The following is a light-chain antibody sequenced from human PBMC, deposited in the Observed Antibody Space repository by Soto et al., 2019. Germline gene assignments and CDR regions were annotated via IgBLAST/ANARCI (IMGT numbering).Light chain of an antibody. CDR2: DTS. V-gene: IGKV3-15*01. CDR1: QSVSIH. CDR3: QQYSNWPPIN. J-gene: IGKJ5*01. Sequence: TVMPPSPGTLSVSLFEIATLSLLSSQSVSIHLAWYQHKPGQARRLLIYDTSTRATSIPARFSGSGSGTEFTLTIRSLQSEDFAVYYCQQYSNWPPINFGKGQRRAIK.